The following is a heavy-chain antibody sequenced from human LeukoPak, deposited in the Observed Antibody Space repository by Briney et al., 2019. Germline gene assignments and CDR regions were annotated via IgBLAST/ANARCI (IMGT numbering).Heavy chain of an antibody. CDR1: GGTFSSYA. D-gene: IGHD3-22*01. J-gene: IGHJ4*02. CDR2: IIPIFGTA. V-gene: IGHV1-69*13. CDR3: ARESGYYDSSGYWDY. Sequence: GASVKVSCKASGGTFSSYAISWVRQAPGQGLEWMGGIIPIFGTANYAQKFQGRVTITADESTSTAYMEPSSLRSEDTAVYYCARESGYYDSSGYWDYWGQGTLVTVSS.